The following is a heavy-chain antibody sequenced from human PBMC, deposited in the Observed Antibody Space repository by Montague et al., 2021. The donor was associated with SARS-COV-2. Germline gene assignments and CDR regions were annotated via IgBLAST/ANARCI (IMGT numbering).Heavy chain of an antibody. CDR1: GLAFGYYA. D-gene: IGHD3-22*01. V-gene: IGHV3-23*01. Sequence: SLRLSCAASGLAFGYYAMSWVRQAPGKGLEWVSAISGTGGSTHYADSVRGRFTFSRDNSKNTLYLEMNSLRAEDTAVYYCAKARYDSSGYHFEHWGQGILVTVSS. J-gene: IGHJ4*02. CDR3: AKARYDSSGYHFEH. CDR2: ISGTGGST.